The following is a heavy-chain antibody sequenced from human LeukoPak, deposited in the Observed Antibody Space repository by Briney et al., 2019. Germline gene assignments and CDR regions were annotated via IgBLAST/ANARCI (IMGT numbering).Heavy chain of an antibody. CDR3: AKSRSSWYGAFDI. CDR2: ISGSGGST. CDR1: GFTFSSYA. D-gene: IGHD6-13*01. Sequence: PSGGSLRLSCAASGFTFSSYAMSWVRQAPGKGLEWVSAISGSGGSTYYADSVKGRFTISRDNSKNTLYLQMNSLRAEDTAVYYCAKSRSSWYGAFDIWGQGTMVTVSS. J-gene: IGHJ3*02. V-gene: IGHV3-23*01.